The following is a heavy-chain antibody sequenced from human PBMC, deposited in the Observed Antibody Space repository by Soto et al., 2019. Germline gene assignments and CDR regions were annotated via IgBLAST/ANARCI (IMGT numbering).Heavy chain of an antibody. J-gene: IGHJ5*02. V-gene: IGHV4-31*03. D-gene: IGHD6-6*01. CDR2: IYYSGST. CDR3: ARARYSSSSFWFDP. CDR1: GGSISSGGYY. Sequence: SETLSLTCTVSGGSISSGGYYWSWIRQHPGKGLEWTGYIYYSGSTYYNPSLKSRATISVAASKNQFSLKLSSVTAADTAVYYCARARYSSSSFWFDPWGQGTQVTVSS.